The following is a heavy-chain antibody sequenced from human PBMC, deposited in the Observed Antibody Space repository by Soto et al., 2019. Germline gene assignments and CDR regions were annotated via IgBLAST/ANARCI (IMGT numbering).Heavy chain of an antibody. Sequence: GGSLRLSCAASGFTFSSYEMNWVRQAPGKGLEWVSYISSSSSTIYYADSVKGRFTISRDNAKNSLYLQMNSLRAEETAVYYCARYRRLGYYYGMDVWGQGTTVTVSS. CDR1: GFTFSSYE. V-gene: IGHV3-48*03. CDR3: ARYRRLGYYYGMDV. CDR2: ISSSSSTI. J-gene: IGHJ6*02. D-gene: IGHD5-12*01.